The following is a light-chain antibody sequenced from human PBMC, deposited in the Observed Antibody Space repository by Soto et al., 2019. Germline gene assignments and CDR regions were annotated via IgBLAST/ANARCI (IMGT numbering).Light chain of an antibody. CDR1: QSVSSN. V-gene: IGKV3-15*01. Sequence: EIVMTQSPATLSESPGERATLSCRASQSVSSNLAWYQQKRGQAPRLLIYGTSTRATGIPARFSGSGSGTECTLTISSLQSEDFAVYYCQQYNKWPLTFGGGTKGEIK. J-gene: IGKJ4*01. CDR3: QQYNKWPLT. CDR2: GTS.